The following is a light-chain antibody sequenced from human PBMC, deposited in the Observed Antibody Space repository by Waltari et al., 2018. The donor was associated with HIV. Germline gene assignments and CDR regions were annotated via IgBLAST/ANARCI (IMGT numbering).Light chain of an antibody. V-gene: IGLV2-14*01. J-gene: IGLJ1*01. CDR3: SSYTSSSTYV. Sequence: QSALPQPASVSGSPGQSITISCPGTSSDVGGYNYVSWYQQHPGKAPKLMIYEVSNRPSGVSNRFSGSKSGNTASLTISGLQAEDEAGYYCSSYTSSSTYVFGTETTVTVL. CDR2: EVS. CDR1: SSDVGGYNY.